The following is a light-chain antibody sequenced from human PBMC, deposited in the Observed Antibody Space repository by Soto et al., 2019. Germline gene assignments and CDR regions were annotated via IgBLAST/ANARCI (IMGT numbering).Light chain of an antibody. Sequence: DIQMTQSPSTLSASVGDRVTITCRASQSISSWLAWYQQKPGKAPKLLIYDASSLESGVPSRFSGSGSGTEFTLTINSLQPDDFATYYCQQYTTFGQGTKLEIK. CDR2: DAS. CDR1: QSISSW. J-gene: IGKJ2*01. V-gene: IGKV1-5*01. CDR3: QQYTT.